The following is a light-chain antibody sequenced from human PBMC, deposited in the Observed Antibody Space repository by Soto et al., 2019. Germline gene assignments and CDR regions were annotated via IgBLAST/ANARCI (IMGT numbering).Light chain of an antibody. CDR2: DES. CDR1: XXXXNY. CDR3: QQYNMSPLP. V-gene: IGKV1-27*01. J-gene: IGKJ4*01. Sequence: DXXMXQSPSSLXXXXXDXVTIXXXASXXXXNYLAWYHQKARKFPKALIYDESTLQTEVPYRFSGSGSGTDFTLTISSLQPKDVANYYCQQYNMSPLPFGAGTKMEIK.